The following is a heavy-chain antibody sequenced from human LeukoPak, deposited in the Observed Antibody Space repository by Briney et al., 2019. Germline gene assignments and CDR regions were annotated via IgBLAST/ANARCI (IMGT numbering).Heavy chain of an antibody. J-gene: IGHJ4*02. Sequence: GGSLRLSCAASGFTFSNAWMTWVRQAPGKGLEWVGRVKSETDGGTTDYAAPVKGRFTISRDDSKNTLYLQMNSLKTEDTAVYYCSTKYGSGYWGQGTLVTVSS. CDR2: VKSETDGGTT. D-gene: IGHD2-2*01. CDR1: GFTFSNAW. CDR3: STKYGSGY. V-gene: IGHV3-15*01.